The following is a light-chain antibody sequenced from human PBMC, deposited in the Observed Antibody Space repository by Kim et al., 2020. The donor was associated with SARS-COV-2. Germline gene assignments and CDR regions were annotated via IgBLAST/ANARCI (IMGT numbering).Light chain of an antibody. CDR1: QSVGNNY. J-gene: IGKJ1*01. CDR2: GAS. V-gene: IGKV3-20*01. Sequence: SPGERATLSCRASQSVGNNYLAWYQQKPGQAPRLLIYGASNRATGIPDRFSGSGSATDFTLTISSLEPEDFAVYCCQQHGSSVWTFGQGTKVDIK. CDR3: QQHGSSVWT.